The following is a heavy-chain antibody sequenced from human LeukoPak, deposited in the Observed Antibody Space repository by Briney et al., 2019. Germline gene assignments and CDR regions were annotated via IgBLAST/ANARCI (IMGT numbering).Heavy chain of an antibody. CDR3: AKHSYYDSSSYYSHFDY. CDR2: ISGSGGST. D-gene: IGHD3-22*01. V-gene: IGHV3-23*01. CDR1: GFTFSSYA. Sequence: GGSLRLSCAASGFTFSSYAMNWVRQAPGKGLEWVSVISGSGGSTYYADSVRGRFTISRDNSKSTLDLQMNSLRAEDMAVYYCAKHSYYDSSSYYSHFDYWGQGTLVTVSS. J-gene: IGHJ4*02.